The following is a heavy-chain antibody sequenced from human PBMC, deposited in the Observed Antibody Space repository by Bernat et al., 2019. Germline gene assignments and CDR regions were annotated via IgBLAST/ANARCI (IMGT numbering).Heavy chain of an antibody. CDR3: VGDLGGCLKYCAPN. CDR2: IIGDGNET. Sequence: EVQLVESGGGLVQPGGSLRLSCTASGFTFTSFWMGWVRQAPGKGLEWVASIIGDGNETPYVDCVRGRFTFTRDTAKSSLYVKMNSLGAEDRAVYYWVGDLGGCLKYCAPNGGQGTLVTVSS. CDR1: GFTFTSFW. D-gene: IGHD2-8*02. J-gene: IGHJ1*01. V-gene: IGHV3-7*03.